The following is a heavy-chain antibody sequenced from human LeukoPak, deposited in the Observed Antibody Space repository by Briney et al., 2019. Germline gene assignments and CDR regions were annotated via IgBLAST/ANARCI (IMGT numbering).Heavy chain of an antibody. CDR1: GGSISSSNW. V-gene: IGHV4-4*02. CDR2: IYYSGST. J-gene: IGHJ4*02. D-gene: IGHD3-10*01. Sequence: SETLSLTCAVSGGSISSSNWWSWVRQPPGKGLEWIGYIYYSGSTNYNPSLKSRVTISVDTSKNQFSLKLSSVTAADTAVYYCARATYYYGSGAIWGQGTLVTVSS. CDR3: ARATYYYGSGAI.